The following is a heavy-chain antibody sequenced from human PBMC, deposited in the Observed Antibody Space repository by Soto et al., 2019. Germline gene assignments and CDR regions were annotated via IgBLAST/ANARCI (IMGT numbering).Heavy chain of an antibody. CDR3: AREGVDIVATQSYYYYYGMDV. CDR2: INPNSGGT. V-gene: IGHV1-2*02. Sequence: SVKVSCKASGYTFTGYYMHWVRQAPVQGLEWMGWINPNSGGTNYAQKFQGRVTMTRDTSISTAYMELSRLRSEDTAVYYCAREGVDIVATQSYYYYYGMDVWGQGTTVTVSS. CDR1: GYTFTGYY. J-gene: IGHJ6*02. D-gene: IGHD5-12*01.